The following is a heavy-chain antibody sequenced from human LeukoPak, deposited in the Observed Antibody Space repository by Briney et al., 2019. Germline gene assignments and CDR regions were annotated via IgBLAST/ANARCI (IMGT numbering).Heavy chain of an antibody. CDR1: GGCFSGYY. CDR2: INHSGST. J-gene: IGHJ4*02. CDR3: ARGLTRRYDFWSGYSTSHY. D-gene: IGHD3-3*01. Sequence: SETLSLTCAVCGGCFSGYYWSWIRQPPGKGLEWIGEINHSGSTNYNPSLKSRVTISVDTSKNQFSLKLSSVTAADTAVYYCARGLTRRYDFWSGYSTSHYWGQGTLVTVSS. V-gene: IGHV4-34*01.